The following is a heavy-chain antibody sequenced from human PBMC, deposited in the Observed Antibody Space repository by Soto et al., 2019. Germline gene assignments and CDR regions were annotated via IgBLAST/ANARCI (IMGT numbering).Heavy chain of an antibody. CDR3: AKDPTYYCDSSGFAEYFQH. CDR2: ISGSGGST. V-gene: IGHV3-23*01. D-gene: IGHD3-22*01. Sequence: GGSLRLSCAASGFTFSSYAMSWVRQAPGKGLEWVSAISGSGGSTYYADSVKGRFTISRDNSKNTLYLQMNSLRAEDTAVYYCAKDPTYYCDSSGFAEYFQHWGQGTLVTVSS. J-gene: IGHJ1*01. CDR1: GFTFSSYA.